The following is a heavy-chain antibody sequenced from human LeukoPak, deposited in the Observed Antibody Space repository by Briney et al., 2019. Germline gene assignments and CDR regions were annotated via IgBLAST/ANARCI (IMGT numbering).Heavy chain of an antibody. J-gene: IGHJ5*02. CDR2: IWYDGSNK. Sequence: PGRSLRLSCAASGFTFSSYGMHWVRQAPGKGLEWVAVIWYDGSNKYYADSVKGRFTISRDNSKNTLYLQMNSLRAEDTAVYYCARDQFVSDYDDQRGWFDPWGQGTLVTVSS. D-gene: IGHD4-17*01. V-gene: IGHV3-33*01. CDR1: GFTFSSYG. CDR3: ARDQFVSDYDDQRGWFDP.